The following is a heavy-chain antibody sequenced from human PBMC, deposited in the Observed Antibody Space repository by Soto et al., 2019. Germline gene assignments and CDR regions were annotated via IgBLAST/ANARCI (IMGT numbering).Heavy chain of an antibody. V-gene: IGHV1-69*13. Sequence: SLKLSCKASGGTYSSYAISCVRQAPGKGLEWMGGIIPIFGTANYAQKFQGRVTITADESTSTAYMELSSLRSEDTAVYYCARESSTYDILTGYYRYFDYWGQGTLVTVSS. CDR2: IIPIFGTA. D-gene: IGHD3-9*01. CDR3: ARESSTYDILTGYYRYFDY. J-gene: IGHJ4*02. CDR1: GGTYSSYA.